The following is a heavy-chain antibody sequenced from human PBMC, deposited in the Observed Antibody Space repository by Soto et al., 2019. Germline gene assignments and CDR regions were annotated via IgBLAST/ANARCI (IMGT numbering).Heavy chain of an antibody. D-gene: IGHD6-6*01. CDR2: ISAYNGNT. CDR1: GYTFTSYG. J-gene: IGHJ4*02. V-gene: IGHV1-18*01. Sequence: ASVNVSCKASGYTFTSYGISWVRQAPGQGLEWMGWISAYNGNTNYAQKLQGRVTMTTDTSTSTAYMELRSLRSDDTAVYYCARDSFGDIWAARPDFVYWGQALLVNVS. CDR3: ARDSFGDIWAARPDFVY.